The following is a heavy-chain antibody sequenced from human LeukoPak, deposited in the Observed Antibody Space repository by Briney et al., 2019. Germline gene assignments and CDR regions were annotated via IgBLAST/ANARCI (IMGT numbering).Heavy chain of an antibody. CDR1: GFTFNTFA. J-gene: IGHJ6*03. CDR3: AKDRCSNGIGCYYYYMDV. CDR2: ISYDGDKQ. V-gene: IGHV3-30-3*01. Sequence: GGSLRLSCAATGFTFNTFAMHWVRQAPGKGLEWLGLISYDGDKQIYPASVKGRFSFSRDNSNNTLYLQMNNLRPEDTALYYCAKDRCSNGIGCYYYYMDVWGKGTTVTISS. D-gene: IGHD2-8*01.